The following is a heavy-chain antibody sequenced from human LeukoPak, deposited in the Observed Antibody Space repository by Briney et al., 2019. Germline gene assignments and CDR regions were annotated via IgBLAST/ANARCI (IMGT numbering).Heavy chain of an antibody. CDR1: GYSFTTYW. D-gene: IGHD7-27*01. V-gene: IGHV5-51*01. J-gene: IGHJ4*02. CDR2: IYPGDSDI. CDR3: ARQRVNWGLVNDY. Sequence: GESLKISCKGSGYSFTTYWIGWVRQMPGKGLEWMGIIYPGDSDIRYSPSFQGQVTISADKPISTAYLQWSSLKASDTAMYYCARQRVNWGLVNDYWGQGILVTVSS.